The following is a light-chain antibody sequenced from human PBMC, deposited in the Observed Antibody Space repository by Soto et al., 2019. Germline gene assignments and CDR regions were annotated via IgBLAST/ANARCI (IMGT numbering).Light chain of an antibody. CDR2: EVS. Sequence: QSALTQPPSASGSPGQSVTISCTGTSSDVGAYNYVSWYQQHPGKAPKLMIYEVSKRPSGVPDRFSGSKSGNTASLTVSGLQAEDEADYYCSSFAGNNNLVFGGGTKLT. CDR1: SSDVGAYNY. CDR3: SSFAGNNNLV. V-gene: IGLV2-8*01. J-gene: IGLJ2*01.